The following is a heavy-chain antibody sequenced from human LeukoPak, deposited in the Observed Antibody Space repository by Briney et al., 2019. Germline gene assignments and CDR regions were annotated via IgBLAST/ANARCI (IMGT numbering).Heavy chain of an antibody. CDR1: GGSFSGYY. CDR2: INHSGST. Sequence: PSETLSLTCAVYGGSFSGYYWSWIRQPPGKGLEWIGEINHSGSTNYNPSLKSRVTISVDTSKNQFSLELSSVTAADTAVYYCAGGRRWLQSFDYWGQGTLVTVSS. V-gene: IGHV4-34*01. CDR3: AGGRRWLQSFDY. J-gene: IGHJ4*02. D-gene: IGHD5-24*01.